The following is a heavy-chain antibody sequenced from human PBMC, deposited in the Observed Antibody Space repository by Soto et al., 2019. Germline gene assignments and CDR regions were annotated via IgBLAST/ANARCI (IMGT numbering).Heavy chain of an antibody. CDR2: IYTSGST. V-gene: IGHV4-4*07. CDR3: ARGGWAARYYFDY. CDR1: GGCISSYY. Sequence: ETLSLSCTVSGGCISSYYRYWIRQPAGKGLEWIGRIYTSGSTNYNPSLKSRVTMSVDTSKNQFSLKLSSVTAADTAVYYCARGGWAARYYFDYWGQGTQVTGPS. D-gene: IGHD6-6*01. J-gene: IGHJ4*02.